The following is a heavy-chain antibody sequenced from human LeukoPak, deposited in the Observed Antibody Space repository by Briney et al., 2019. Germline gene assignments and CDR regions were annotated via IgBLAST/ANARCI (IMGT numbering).Heavy chain of an antibody. J-gene: IGHJ4*02. D-gene: IGHD6-19*01. CDR1: GFTFDDYA. Sequence: GGSLRLSCAASGFTFDDYAMHWVRQAPGKGLEWVSGISWNSGSIGYADSVKGRFTISRDNAKNSLYLQMNSLRAEDTALYYCAIDIRIAVAGGHFDYWGQGTLVTVSS. V-gene: IGHV3-9*01. CDR2: ISWNSGSI. CDR3: AIDIRIAVAGGHFDY.